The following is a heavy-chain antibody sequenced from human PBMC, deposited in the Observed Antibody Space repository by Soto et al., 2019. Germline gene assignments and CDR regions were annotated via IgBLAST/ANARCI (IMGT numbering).Heavy chain of an antibody. CDR2: INPSGGST. CDR3: TRDGTATAGYYFDY. J-gene: IGHJ4*02. Sequence: QVQLVQSGAEVRKPGASVKVSCKASGYTFTSYYMHWVRQAPGQGLEWMGIINPSGGSTSYAQKFQGRVTMTRDTSTSTVYMELSSLRSEDTDMYYCTRDGTATAGYYFDYWGQGTLVTVSS. CDR1: GYTFTSYY. D-gene: IGHD6-13*01. V-gene: IGHV1-46*03.